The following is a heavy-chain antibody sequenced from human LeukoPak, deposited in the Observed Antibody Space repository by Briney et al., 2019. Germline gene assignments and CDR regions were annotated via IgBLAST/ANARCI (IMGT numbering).Heavy chain of an antibody. V-gene: IGHV3-7*01. CDR2: IKQDGSEK. Sequence: SGGSLRLSCAASGFTFSSYWMSWVRQAPGKGLEWVANIKQDGSEKYYVDSVKGRFTISRDNAKNSLYLQMSSLRAEDTAVYYCARGRLRGFTGYDRGDFDLWGQGTLVTVSS. D-gene: IGHD5-12*01. CDR3: ARGRLRGFTGYDRGDFDL. CDR1: GFTFSSYW. J-gene: IGHJ4*02.